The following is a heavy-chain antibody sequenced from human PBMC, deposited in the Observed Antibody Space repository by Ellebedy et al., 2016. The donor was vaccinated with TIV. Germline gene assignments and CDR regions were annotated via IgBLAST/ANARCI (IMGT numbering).Heavy chain of an antibody. D-gene: IGHD5-18*01. Sequence: GGSLRLSXAASGFTFDDYAMHWVRQAPGKGLEWVSGISWNSGNIGYADSVKGRFTISRDNAKNSLYLQMNSLRAEDTALYYCSKAPGTSDMVTNWGQGTLVTVSS. CDR2: ISWNSGNI. V-gene: IGHV3-9*01. J-gene: IGHJ4*02. CDR1: GFTFDDYA. CDR3: SKAPGTSDMVTN.